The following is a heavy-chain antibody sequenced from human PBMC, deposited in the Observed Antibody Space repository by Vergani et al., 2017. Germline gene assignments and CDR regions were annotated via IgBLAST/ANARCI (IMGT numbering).Heavy chain of an antibody. Sequence: QLQLQESGPGLVKPSETLSLTCTVSGGSISSSSYYWGWIRQPPGKGLEWIGSIYYSGSTYYNPSLKSRVTIYVDTSKNQFSLKLSSVTAADTAVYYCARLKGTTFGVGPGGAFDVWGQGTMVTVSS. J-gene: IGHJ3*01. CDR2: IYYSGST. CDR1: GGSISSSSYY. D-gene: IGHD3-3*01. V-gene: IGHV4-39*01. CDR3: ARLKGTTFGVGPGGAFDV.